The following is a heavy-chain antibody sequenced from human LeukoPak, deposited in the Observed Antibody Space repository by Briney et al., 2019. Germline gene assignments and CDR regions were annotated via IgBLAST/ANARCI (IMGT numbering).Heavy chain of an antibody. V-gene: IGHV3-30*18. CDR3: AKAARRGVVVVAATSGYYYYGMDV. CDR1: GFTFDDYA. CDR2: ISYDGSDK. J-gene: IGHJ6*02. Sequence: PGGSLRLSCAASGFTFDDYAMHWVRQAPGKGLEWVAVISYDGSDKYYADSVKGRFTISRDNSKNTLYLQMNSLRAEDTAVYYCAKAARRGVVVVAATSGYYYYGMDVWGQGTTVTVSS. D-gene: IGHD2-15*01.